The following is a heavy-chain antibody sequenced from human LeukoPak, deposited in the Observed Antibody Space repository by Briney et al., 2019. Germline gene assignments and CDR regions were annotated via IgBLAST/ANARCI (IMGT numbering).Heavy chain of an antibody. Sequence: GGSLRLSCAASGFTFSDYYMSWIRQAPGKGLEWVSYISSSGSTIYYADSLKGRFTISRDNAKNSLYLQMNSLRAEDTAVYYCARVLDITGTIFDASDIWGQGTMVTVSS. J-gene: IGHJ3*02. V-gene: IGHV3-11*04. CDR3: ARVLDITGTIFDASDI. D-gene: IGHD1-20*01. CDR2: ISSSGSTI. CDR1: GFTFSDYY.